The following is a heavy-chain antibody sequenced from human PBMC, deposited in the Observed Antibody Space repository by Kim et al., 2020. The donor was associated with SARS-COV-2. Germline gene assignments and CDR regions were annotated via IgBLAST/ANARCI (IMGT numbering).Heavy chain of an antibody. CDR3: ARDLGVGATAGDY. V-gene: IGHV3-30*07. J-gene: IGHJ4*02. D-gene: IGHD1-26*01. Sequence: AASRTGRFTDSRDNSKTALYLRMNSLRAEDTAVYYCARDLGVGATAGDYWGQGTLVTVSS.